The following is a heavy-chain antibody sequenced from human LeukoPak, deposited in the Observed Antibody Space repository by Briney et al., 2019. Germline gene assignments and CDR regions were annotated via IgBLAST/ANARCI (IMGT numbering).Heavy chain of an antibody. CDR1: GFTFSSYW. CDR2: INSDGSST. Sequence: PGGSLRLSCAASGFTFSSYWMHWVRQAPGKGLVWVSRINSDGSSTSYADSVKGRFTISRDNAKNTLYLQMNSLGAEDTAVYYCARVYSGSYCDYWGQGTLVTVSS. J-gene: IGHJ4*02. V-gene: IGHV3-74*01. D-gene: IGHD1-26*01. CDR3: ARVYSGSYCDY.